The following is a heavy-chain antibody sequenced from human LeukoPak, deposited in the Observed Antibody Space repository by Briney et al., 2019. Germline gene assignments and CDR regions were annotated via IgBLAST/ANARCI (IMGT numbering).Heavy chain of an antibody. CDR2: INSDGSNT. CDR3: ASASCSSTSCFT. CDR1: GFTFSSPS. Sequence: GGSLRLSCAASGFTFSSPSMQWVRQAPGKGLVWVSRINSDGSNTAYADSVKGRFTISRDNAKNTLSLQMNSLRAEDTAVYYCASASCSSTSCFTWGQGTLVTVSS. J-gene: IGHJ5*02. D-gene: IGHD2-2*01. V-gene: IGHV3-74*01.